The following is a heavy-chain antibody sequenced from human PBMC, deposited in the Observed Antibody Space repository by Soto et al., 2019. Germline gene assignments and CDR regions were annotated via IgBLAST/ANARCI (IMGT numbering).Heavy chain of an antibody. V-gene: IGHV6-1*01. CDR2: TYYRPKWST. CDR3: TRALAGSYDS. CDR1: GDSVSSKSAA. J-gene: IGHJ5*01. Sequence: SQTLSLTCAISGDSVSSKSAAWNWIRHSPSRGLEWLGRTYYRPKWSTDYAVSVESRITINPDTSKNQFSLHLNSVTPEDTAVYYCTRALAGSYDSWGQGTLVTVSS. D-gene: IGHD1-26*01.